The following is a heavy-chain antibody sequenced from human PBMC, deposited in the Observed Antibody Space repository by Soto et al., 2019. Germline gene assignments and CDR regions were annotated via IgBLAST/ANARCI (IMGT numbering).Heavy chain of an antibody. CDR3: ARDAGDIVLIGNWFDP. Sequence: QVQLVQSGAEVKKPGSSVKVSCKASGGTFSSYAISWVRQAPGQGLEWMGGIIPIFGTANYAQKFQGRVTITADESTSTAYVELSSLRSEDTAVYYCARDAGDIVLIGNWFDPWGQGTLVTVSS. CDR2: IIPIFGTA. D-gene: IGHD2-8*01. CDR1: GGTFSSYA. J-gene: IGHJ5*02. V-gene: IGHV1-69*01.